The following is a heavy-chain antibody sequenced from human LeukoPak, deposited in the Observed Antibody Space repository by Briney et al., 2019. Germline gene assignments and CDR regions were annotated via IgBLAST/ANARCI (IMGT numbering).Heavy chain of an antibody. J-gene: IGHJ6*03. Sequence: GASVKVSCKASGGTFISYPISWVREAPGQGLEWMGGIIPIFGTANYAQKFQGRVKITADKSTSTAYMEMSSLRSEDTAVYYCARGGHYDFWSGPYYYMDVWGKATTVTTSS. CDR1: GGTFISYP. D-gene: IGHD3-3*01. CDR2: IIPIFGTA. V-gene: IGHV1-69*06. CDR3: ARGGHYDFWSGPYYYMDV.